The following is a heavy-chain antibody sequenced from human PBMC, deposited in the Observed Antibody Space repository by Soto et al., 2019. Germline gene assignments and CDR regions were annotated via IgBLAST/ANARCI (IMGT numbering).Heavy chain of an antibody. CDR2: ISSSSSTI. Sequence: EVQLVESGGGLVQPGGSLRLSCAASGFTFSSYSMNWVRQAPGKGLEWVSYISSSSSTIYYADSVKGRFTISRDNAKNSLYLQTNTLRAKDTAVYYCAREYVGAYCSSHCCYSDYYYGMDVWGQGPTVTGSS. CDR3: AREYVGAYCSSHCCYSDYYYGMDV. J-gene: IGHJ6*02. CDR1: GFTFSSYS. D-gene: IGHD2-2*01. V-gene: IGHV3-48*01.